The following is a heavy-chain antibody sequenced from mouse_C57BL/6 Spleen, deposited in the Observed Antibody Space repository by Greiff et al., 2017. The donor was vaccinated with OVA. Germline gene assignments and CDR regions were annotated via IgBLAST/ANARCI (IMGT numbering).Heavy chain of an antibody. D-gene: IGHD1-1*02. CDR1: GYTFTSYW. CDR3: ARYRLSGFDV. V-gene: IGHV1-69*01. CDR2: IDPSDSYT. Sequence: QVQLQQPGAELVMPGASVKLSCKASGYTFTSYWMHWVKQRPGQGLEWIGEIDPSDSYTNYNQKFKGKSTLTVDKSSSTAYMQLSSLTSEDSAVYYCARYRLSGFDVWGTGTTVTVSS. J-gene: IGHJ1*03.